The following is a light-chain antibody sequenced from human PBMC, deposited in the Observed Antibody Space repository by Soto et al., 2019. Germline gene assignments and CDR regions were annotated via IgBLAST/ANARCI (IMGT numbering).Light chain of an antibody. Sequence: DIQMTQSPSSLSASVGDRVTITCQASQDITNYVNWYQQKPGKAPYLLIYAASDSPAGVPSRFSGSGSGTHFTFTISSLQPEDVATYYCQHYETLPLAFGGGTTVEIK. CDR1: QDITNY. CDR3: QHYETLPLA. CDR2: AAS. J-gene: IGKJ4*01. V-gene: IGKV1-33*01.